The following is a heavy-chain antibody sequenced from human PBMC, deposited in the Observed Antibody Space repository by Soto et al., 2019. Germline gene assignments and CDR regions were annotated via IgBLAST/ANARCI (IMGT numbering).Heavy chain of an antibody. J-gene: IGHJ4*02. V-gene: IGHV3-23*01. CDR2: IIGSGGST. CDR1: GFTFTSYA. Sequence: SLRLSCAASGFTFTSYAMSWVRQSPGKGLEWVSAIIGSGGSTYYSDSVQGRFTISRDNSKNTLYLQMKSLRAEDTAVYYCAKPSGYYASSGYRNWGQRTLFAVSS. D-gene: IGHD3-22*01. CDR3: AKPSGYYASSGYRN.